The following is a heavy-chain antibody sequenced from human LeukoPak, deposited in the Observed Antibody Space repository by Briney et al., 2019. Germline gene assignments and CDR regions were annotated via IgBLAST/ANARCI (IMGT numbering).Heavy chain of an antibody. CDR1: GGTFSNYA. CDR3: ARDCSSTNCYVSYYYYGMDV. CDR2: IIPVFGTA. V-gene: IGHV1-69*13. J-gene: IGHJ6*02. D-gene: IGHD2-2*01. Sequence: SVNVSCKASGGTFSNYAITWVRQAPGQGLEWMGGIIPVFGTASYAQKFQGRLTITADESTLTAYMELSSLRSEDTAVYYCARDCSSTNCYVSYYYYGMDVWGQGTTVTVSS.